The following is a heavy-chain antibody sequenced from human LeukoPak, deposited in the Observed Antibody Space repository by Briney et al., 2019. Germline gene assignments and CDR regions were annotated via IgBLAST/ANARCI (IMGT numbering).Heavy chain of an antibody. Sequence: GGSLRLSCAASGFTFSSYAMSWVHQAPGKGLEWVSAISGSGGSTYYADSVKGRFTISRDNSKNTLYLQMNSLRAEDTAVYYCAKDNPRYIWNGGFDPWGQGTLVTVSS. D-gene: IGHD1-20*01. CDR1: GFTFSSYA. CDR2: ISGSGGST. V-gene: IGHV3-23*01. J-gene: IGHJ5*02. CDR3: AKDNPRYIWNGGFDP.